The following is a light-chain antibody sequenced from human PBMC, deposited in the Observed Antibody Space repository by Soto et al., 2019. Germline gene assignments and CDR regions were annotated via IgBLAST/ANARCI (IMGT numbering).Light chain of an antibody. V-gene: IGKV1-33*01. J-gene: IGKJ3*01. CDR2: APS. Sequence: DIQMTQSPSSLSASVGDRVTITCQASHDITSYLNWYKHKPGKAPKLLFYAPSILEAGVPSRFSGSGSGTDFTFTISSLQPEDVATYYCQKCDYLPIFGPGTTVDCK. CDR3: QKCDYLPI. CDR1: HDITSY.